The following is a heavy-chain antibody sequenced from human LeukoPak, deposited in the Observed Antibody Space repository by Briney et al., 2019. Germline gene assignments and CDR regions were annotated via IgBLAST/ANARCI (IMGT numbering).Heavy chain of an antibody. CDR1: GGSISSSSYY. Sequence: PSETLSLTCTVSGGSISSSSYYWGWIRQPPGKGLEWIGEINHSGSTNYNPSLKSRVTISVDTSKNQFSLKLSSVTAADTAVYYCARGRLRYCSSTSCHKYNWFDPWGQGTLVTVSS. V-gene: IGHV4-39*07. J-gene: IGHJ5*02. CDR2: INHSGST. CDR3: ARGRLRYCSSTSCHKYNWFDP. D-gene: IGHD2-2*02.